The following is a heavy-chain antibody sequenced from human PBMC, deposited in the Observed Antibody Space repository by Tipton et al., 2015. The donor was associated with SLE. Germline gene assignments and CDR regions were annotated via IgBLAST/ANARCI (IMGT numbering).Heavy chain of an antibody. J-gene: IGHJ5*01. CDR3: ARQGRQLRTGPFDS. D-gene: IGHD2-2*01. Sequence: TLSLTCTVSGDSISPITYYWGWFRQSPGRCLESIGTIYYGGNTYYNSSLKNRVSISLDTSRNQFSLELNSVTAADTAVYYCARQGRQLRTGPFDSWGQGTLVTVSS. CDR2: IYYGGNT. V-gene: IGHV4-39*07. CDR1: GDSISPITYY.